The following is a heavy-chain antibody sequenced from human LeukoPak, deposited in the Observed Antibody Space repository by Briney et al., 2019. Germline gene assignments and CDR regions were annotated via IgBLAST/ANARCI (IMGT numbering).Heavy chain of an antibody. CDR2: ISGSGGST. CDR1: GFTFSSYA. J-gene: IGHJ4*02. CDR3: AKVPGRGNWPFDY. D-gene: IGHD1-20*01. V-gene: IGHV3-23*01. Sequence: PGGSLRLSCAASGFTFSSYAMSWVRQAPGKGLEWVSAISGSGGSTYYADPVKGRFTISRDNSKNTLYLQMNSLRAEDTAVYYCAKVPGRGNWPFDYWGQGTLVTVSS.